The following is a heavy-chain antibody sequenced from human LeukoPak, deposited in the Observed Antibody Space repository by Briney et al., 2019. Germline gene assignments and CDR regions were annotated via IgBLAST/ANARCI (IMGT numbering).Heavy chain of an antibody. D-gene: IGHD2-15*01. CDR3: ARQEYCSGGSCYTWFDP. CDR1: EYSINNYW. CDR2: IYPADSDI. V-gene: IGHV5-51*01. J-gene: IGHJ5*02. Sequence: GESLKISCKGSEYSINNYWIGWVRQMPGKGLEWMGIIYPADSDIRYSPSFQGQVTISADKSISTAYLQWSSLKASDTAIYYCARQEYCSGGSCYTWFDPWGQGTLVIVSS.